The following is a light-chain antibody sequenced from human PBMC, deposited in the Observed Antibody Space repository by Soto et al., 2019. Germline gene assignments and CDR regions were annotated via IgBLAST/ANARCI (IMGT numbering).Light chain of an antibody. CDR2: GAS. Sequence: EIVMTRSPATLSVSPGGRVTLSCRASQSVNNDLAWYQQKPGQAPRLLIYGASTRATGIPARFSGSGSGTEFTLTISSLQSEDFAVYYCQQYNKWPPLTFGGGTKVEI. CDR1: QSVNND. V-gene: IGKV3-15*01. CDR3: QQYNKWPPLT. J-gene: IGKJ4*01.